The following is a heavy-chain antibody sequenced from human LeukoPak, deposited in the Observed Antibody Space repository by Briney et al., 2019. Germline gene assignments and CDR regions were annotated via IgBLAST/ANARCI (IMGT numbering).Heavy chain of an antibody. CDR3: ARNRDCGHYRGSYFHH. J-gene: IGHJ4*02. D-gene: IGHD4-17*01. V-gene: IGHV3-20*04. Sequence: GRSLRLSCQASGFRFPYGLSWVRQAPGKGLRWSPGFNWNGGRPGYADSVKARFTISRNNAKNSLNLQMNTLKAEDTTFNYCARNRDCGHYRGSYFHHWGQGTLVTVSS. CDR2: FNWNGGRP. CDR1: GFRFPYG.